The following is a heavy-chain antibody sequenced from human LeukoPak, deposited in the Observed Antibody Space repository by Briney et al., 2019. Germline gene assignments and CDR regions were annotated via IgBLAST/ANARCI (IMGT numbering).Heavy chain of an antibody. Sequence: GGSLRLSCAASGFTFSSYAMSWVRQAPGKGLEWVSAISGSGGSTYYADSVKVRFTISRYNSKNKLYLQMNSLRAEDTAVYYCAKGDYDYVWGSYRPNDAFDIWGQGTMVTVSS. CDR2: ISGSGGST. D-gene: IGHD3-16*02. CDR1: GFTFSSYA. J-gene: IGHJ3*02. V-gene: IGHV3-23*01. CDR3: AKGDYDYVWGSYRPNDAFDI.